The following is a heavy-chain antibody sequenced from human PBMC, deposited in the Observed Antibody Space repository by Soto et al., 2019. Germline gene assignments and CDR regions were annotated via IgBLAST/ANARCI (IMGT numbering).Heavy chain of an antibody. V-gene: IGHV4-39*01. CDR2: MYYSGST. Sequence: SETLSLTCNVSGGSISRSSYYWGWIRQPPGKGLEWIGSMYYSGSTYYNPSLKSRVTISIDTPKNQLSLKLTSVTAADTAVYYCSRRAPEGFDPWGQGTLVTVSS. CDR3: SRRAPEGFDP. J-gene: IGHJ5*02. CDR1: GGSISRSSYY.